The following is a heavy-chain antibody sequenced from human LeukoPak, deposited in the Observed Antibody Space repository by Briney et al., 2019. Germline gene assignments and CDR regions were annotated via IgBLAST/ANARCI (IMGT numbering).Heavy chain of an antibody. Sequence: ASVKVSCMASGYTLTGYYMHWVRQAPGQGVEWMGWMNQNSGGTNYAQKLQGRVTMTSDTSISTAYMELSRMRSAETAMYYCARDRVGLGGFSLYDQWGQGTVVTVFS. CDR3: ARDRVGLGGFSLYDQ. CDR2: MNQNSGGT. CDR1: GYTLTGYY. V-gene: IGHV1-2*02. J-gene: IGHJ5*02. D-gene: IGHD3-16*02.